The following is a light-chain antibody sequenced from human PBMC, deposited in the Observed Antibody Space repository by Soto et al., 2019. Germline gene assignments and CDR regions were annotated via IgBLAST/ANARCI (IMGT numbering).Light chain of an antibody. Sequence: QSALTQPASVSGSPGQSITISCTGTSSDVGGYNYVSWYQQHPGKAPKLMIYDVSNRPSGVSNRFSGSKSGNTASLTISGLQAEDEDDYYCGSYTISDSWVFGGGTKLTVL. J-gene: IGLJ3*02. CDR2: DVS. V-gene: IGLV2-14*01. CDR1: SSDVGGYNY. CDR3: GSYTISDSWV.